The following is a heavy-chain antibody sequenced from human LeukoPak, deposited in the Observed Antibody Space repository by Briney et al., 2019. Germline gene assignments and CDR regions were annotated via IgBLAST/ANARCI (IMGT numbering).Heavy chain of an antibody. Sequence: GGSLRLSCAASGFTFSSCSMNWVRQAPGKGLEWVSYISSSSTIYYADSVKGRFTISRDNAKNSLYLQMNSLRAEDTAVYYCARDSYGDYSFDYWGQGTLVTVSS. D-gene: IGHD4-17*01. CDR1: GFTFSSCS. J-gene: IGHJ4*02. V-gene: IGHV3-48*01. CDR2: ISSSSTI. CDR3: ARDSYGDYSFDY.